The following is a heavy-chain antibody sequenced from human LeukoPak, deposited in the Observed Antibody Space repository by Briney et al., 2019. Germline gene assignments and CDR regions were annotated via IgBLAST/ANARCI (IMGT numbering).Heavy chain of an antibody. D-gene: IGHD2-21*02. Sequence: GASVKVSCKASGGTFSSYAISWVRQAPGQGLEWMGRIIPIFGIANYAQKFQGRVTITADKSTSTAYMELSSLRSEDTAVYYCAHEFPCGGDCYGYFYYYGMDVWGQGTTVTASS. CDR3: AHEFPCGGDCYGYFYYYGMDV. CDR1: GGTFSSYA. J-gene: IGHJ6*02. V-gene: IGHV1-69*04. CDR2: IIPIFGIA.